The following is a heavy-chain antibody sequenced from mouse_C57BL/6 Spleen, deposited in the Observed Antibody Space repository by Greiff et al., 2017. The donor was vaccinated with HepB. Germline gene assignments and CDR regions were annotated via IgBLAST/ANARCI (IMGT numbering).Heavy chain of an antibody. CDR2: IYPGDGDT. Sequence: VKLQESGPELVKPGASVKISCKASGYAFSSSWMNWVKQRPGKGLEWIGRIYPGDGDTNYNGKFKGKATLTADKSSRTAYMQLSSLTSEDSAVYFCANYYGSSYDYYAMDYWGQGTSVTVSS. J-gene: IGHJ4*01. CDR1: GYAFSSSW. D-gene: IGHD1-1*01. V-gene: IGHV1-82*01. CDR3: ANYYGSSYDYYAMDY.